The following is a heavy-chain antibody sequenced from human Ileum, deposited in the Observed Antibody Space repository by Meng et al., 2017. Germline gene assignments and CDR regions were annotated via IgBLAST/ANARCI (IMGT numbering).Heavy chain of an antibody. D-gene: IGHD2-2*01. CDR1: VGFISNYY. J-gene: IGHJ5*02. V-gene: IGHV4-59*08. CDR2: NDYYGST. Sequence: QVQLQESGPGLVKPSETLSITCSVSVGFISNYYWSWIRQPPGKGLEWIGYNDYYGSTNYNPSLKSRVTISVDTSKNQFSLKLTSVTAADTAVYYCARRTSTRDSKFDPWGQGTLVTVSS. CDR3: ARRTSTRDSKFDP.